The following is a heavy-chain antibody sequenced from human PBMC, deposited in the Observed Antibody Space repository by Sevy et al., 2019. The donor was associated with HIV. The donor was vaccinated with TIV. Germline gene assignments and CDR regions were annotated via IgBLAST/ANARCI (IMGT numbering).Heavy chain of an antibody. D-gene: IGHD4-17*01. Sequence: GGSLRLSCAASGFTFSDYYMSWIRQAPGKGLEWVSYISSSGSTIYYADSVKGRFTISRDNAKNSLYLQMNSLRAEDTAVYYCASPLTTVTTVGAFDIWGQWTMVTVSS. CDR3: ASPLTTVTTVGAFDI. V-gene: IGHV3-11*01. CDR2: ISSSGSTI. CDR1: GFTFSDYY. J-gene: IGHJ3*02.